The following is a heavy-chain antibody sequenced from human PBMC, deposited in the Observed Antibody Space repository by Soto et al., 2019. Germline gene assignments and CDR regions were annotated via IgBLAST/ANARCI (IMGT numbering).Heavy chain of an antibody. V-gene: IGHV1-69*08. Sequence: QVQLVQSGAEVKKPGSSVKVSCKASGGTFSSYTISWVRQAPGQGLEWMGRIIPILGIANYAQKFQGRVTITADKSTSTAYMELSSLRSEDTAVYYCARDRYDILTGYSVLYYYGMDVWGQGTTVTVSS. CDR3: ARDRYDILTGYSVLYYYGMDV. J-gene: IGHJ6*02. CDR1: GGTFSSYT. D-gene: IGHD3-9*01. CDR2: IIPILGIA.